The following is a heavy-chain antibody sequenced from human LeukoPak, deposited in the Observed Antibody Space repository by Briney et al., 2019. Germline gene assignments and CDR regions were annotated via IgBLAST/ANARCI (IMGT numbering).Heavy chain of an antibody. V-gene: IGHV5-51*01. CDR3: ARQLFRGYYDSSGRRIKDAFDI. D-gene: IGHD3-22*01. CDR1: GYSFTSYW. CDR2: IYPGDSDT. J-gene: IGHJ3*02. Sequence: GESLRISCKGSGYSFTSYWIGWVRQMPGKGLEWMGIIYPGDSDTRYSPSFQGQVTISADKSISTAYLQWSSLKASDTAMYYCARQLFRGYYDSSGRRIKDAFDIWGQGTMVTVSS.